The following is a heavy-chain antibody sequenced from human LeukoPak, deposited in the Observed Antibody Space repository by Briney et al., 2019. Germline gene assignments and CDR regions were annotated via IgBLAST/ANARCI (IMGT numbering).Heavy chain of an antibody. D-gene: IGHD6-25*01. Sequence: GESLKISCKCSGYSFTCYWIGWVRPMPGKGLEWMGIIYPGDSDTKYSRSFQGQVIISADKSTTTAYLQWSSLKASDTAMYYCARRQAAAVNWFDSWGQGTLVTVSS. J-gene: IGHJ5*01. CDR1: GYSFTCYW. CDR3: ARRQAAAVNWFDS. V-gene: IGHV5-51*01. CDR2: IYPGDSDT.